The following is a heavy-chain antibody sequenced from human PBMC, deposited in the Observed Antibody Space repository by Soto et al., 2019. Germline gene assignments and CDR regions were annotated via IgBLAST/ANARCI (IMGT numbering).Heavy chain of an antibody. V-gene: IGHV4-39*01. CDR3: ARCIVAGRGWFDP. J-gene: IGHJ5*02. D-gene: IGHD6-19*01. Sequence: SETLSLTCTVSGGSISSSSYCWGWIRQPPGKGLEWIGSIYYSGSTYYNPSLKSRVTISVDTSKNQFSLKLSSVTAADTAVYYCARCIVAGRGWFDPWGQGTLVTVSS. CDR2: IYYSGST. CDR1: GGSISSSSYC.